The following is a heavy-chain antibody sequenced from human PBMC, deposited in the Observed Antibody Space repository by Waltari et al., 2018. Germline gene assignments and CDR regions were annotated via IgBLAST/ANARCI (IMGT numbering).Heavy chain of an antibody. Sequence: QVQLHQWGAGLLKPSETLPLTCAVYGGSFSGSLGSWISQPPGKGLAWIGEIHPSGSTNHNPSLKSRVTISVDTSKHQFSLKLSSVTAADTAVYYCAVGGRFLELFPRAFDYWGQGTLVTVSS. CDR2: IHPSGST. D-gene: IGHD3-3*01. J-gene: IGHJ4*02. CDR3: AVGGRFLELFPRAFDY. CDR1: GGSFSGSL. V-gene: IGHV4-34*01.